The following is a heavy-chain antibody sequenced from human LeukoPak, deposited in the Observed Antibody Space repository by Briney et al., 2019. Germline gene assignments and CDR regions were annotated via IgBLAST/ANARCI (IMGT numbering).Heavy chain of an antibody. D-gene: IGHD4-23*01. CDR2: INWNGGST. Sequence: GGSLRLSCAASGFTFDDYGMSWVRHAPGKGLEWVSGINWNGGSTGYADSVKGRFTISRDNAKNSLYLQMNSLRAEDTALYYCARGDYGGNSDHDAFDIWGQGTMVTVSS. J-gene: IGHJ3*02. CDR1: GFTFDDYG. V-gene: IGHV3-20*04. CDR3: ARGDYGGNSDHDAFDI.